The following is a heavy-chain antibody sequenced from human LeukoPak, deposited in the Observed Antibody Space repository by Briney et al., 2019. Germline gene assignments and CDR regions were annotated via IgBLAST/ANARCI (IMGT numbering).Heavy chain of an antibody. Sequence: SETLSLTCTVSGGSISSGGYYWSWIRQHPGKGLERIGYIYYSGSTYYNPSLKSRVTISVDTSKKQFYLKVNSVTATDTAVYYCASSETVMRTWGQGTLVTVSS. CDR1: GGSISSGGYY. V-gene: IGHV4-31*03. CDR3: ASSETVMRT. J-gene: IGHJ5*02. CDR2: IYYSGST. D-gene: IGHD3-16*01.